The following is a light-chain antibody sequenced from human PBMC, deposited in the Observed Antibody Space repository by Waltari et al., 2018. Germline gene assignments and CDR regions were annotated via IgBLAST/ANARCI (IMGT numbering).Light chain of an antibody. CDR2: DAS. V-gene: IGKV3-11*01. J-gene: IGKJ5*01. CDR3: QQRTNWPIT. CDR1: QSVDNY. Sequence: EIVLTQSPATLSLSPGERATLSCRASQSVDNYLVWYQQKPGQAPRLLIYDASNRATGIPARFSGSGSGTDFTLTISSLEPEDFAVYYCQQRTNWPITFGQGTRLDIK.